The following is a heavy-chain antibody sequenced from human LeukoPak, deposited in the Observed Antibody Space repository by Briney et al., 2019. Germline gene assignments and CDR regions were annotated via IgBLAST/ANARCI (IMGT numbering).Heavy chain of an antibody. CDR2: INSDGSIT. CDR3: ANDAAQEQLSNLFYGMDV. CDR1: GFTFTTYW. J-gene: IGHJ6*02. D-gene: IGHD6-13*01. Sequence: GGSLRLSCAASGFTFTTYWMHWVRQAPGKGLVWVSHINSDGSITSYADSVKGRFTISRDNSKNTLYLQMNSLRAEDTAVYFCANDAAQEQLSNLFYGMDVWGQGTTVTVSS. V-gene: IGHV3-74*01.